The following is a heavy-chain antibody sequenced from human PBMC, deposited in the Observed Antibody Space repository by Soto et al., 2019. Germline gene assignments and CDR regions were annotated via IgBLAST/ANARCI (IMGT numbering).Heavy chain of an antibody. V-gene: IGHV3-30*09. Sequence: QVQLVESGGGVVQPGRSLRLSCAASGLTFSSYAMHWVRQAPGKGLEWVAVISYDGRNKYYADSVKGRFAISRDNSNSALSLQMNSLRAEDTALYYCARSDYINYYLSFDLWGRGTLVTVSS. CDR2: ISYDGRNK. CDR3: ARSDYINYYLSFDL. J-gene: IGHJ2*01. CDR1: GLTFSSYA. D-gene: IGHD4-4*01.